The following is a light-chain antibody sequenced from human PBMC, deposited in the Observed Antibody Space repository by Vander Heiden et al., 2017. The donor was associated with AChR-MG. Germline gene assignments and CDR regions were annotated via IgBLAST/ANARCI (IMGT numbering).Light chain of an antibody. Sequence: SYVFAQPPSLSVAPGRTATLTCWAHNIGKTEVHWYQQRPGQAPVLVMYFDSDRPSGIPERFSGSKTDNTATLTITRAEAGDEADYYCQVWDLDSDQPGVFGGGTRLTVL. V-gene: IGLV3-21*04. J-gene: IGLJ3*02. CDR2: FDS. CDR1: NIGKTE. CDR3: QVWDLDSDQPGV.